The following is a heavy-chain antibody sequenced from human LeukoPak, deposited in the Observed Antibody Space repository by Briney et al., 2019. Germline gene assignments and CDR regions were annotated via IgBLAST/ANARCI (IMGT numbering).Heavy chain of an antibody. CDR3: ARTFHSNGGGHYDDY. J-gene: IGHJ4*02. D-gene: IGHD2-21*01. Sequence: GGSLRLSCAASGFTFSGYAMSWVRQAPGKGLEWVANIKTDGGETYYLDSVKGRFTISTDNAKNSLYLQMNSLRAEDTAVYYCARTFHSNGGGHYDDYWGQGTLVTVSS. V-gene: IGHV3-7*04. CDR2: IKTDGGET. CDR1: GFTFSGYA.